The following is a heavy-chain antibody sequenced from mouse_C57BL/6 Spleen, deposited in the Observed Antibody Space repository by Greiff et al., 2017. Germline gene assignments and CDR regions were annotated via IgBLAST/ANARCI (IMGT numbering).Heavy chain of an antibody. Sequence: EVQLVESGGGLVKPGGSLKLSCAASGFTFSSYAMSWVRQTPEKRLEWVATISDGGSYTYYPDNVKGRFTISRDNAKNNLYLQMSHLKSEDTAMYYCARGGDYYGSRVWFAYWGQGTLVTVSA. V-gene: IGHV5-4*01. J-gene: IGHJ3*01. CDR1: GFTFSSYA. CDR3: ARGGDYYGSRVWFAY. CDR2: ISDGGSYT. D-gene: IGHD1-1*01.